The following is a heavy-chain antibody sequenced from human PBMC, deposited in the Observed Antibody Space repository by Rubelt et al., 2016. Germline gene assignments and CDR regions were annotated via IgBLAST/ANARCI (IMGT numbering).Heavy chain of an antibody. D-gene: IGHD6-13*01. CDR3: AARHGTQTYGAFDL. CDR1: GHNFIGYH. J-gene: IGHJ3*01. CDR2: ITSSGGST. V-gene: IGHV1-46*01. Sequence: QEQLVQSGAEVRKPGASVSISCKPSGHNFIGYHIHWVRQAPGQGLEWMGMITSSGGSTSYAQKFQGRVSLTRDTLELNSLRPEDTAVYFCAARHGTQTYGAFDLWGQGTKVTVSS.